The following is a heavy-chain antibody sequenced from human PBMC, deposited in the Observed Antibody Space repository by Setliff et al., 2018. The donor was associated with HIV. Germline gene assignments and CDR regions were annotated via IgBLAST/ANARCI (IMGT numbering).Heavy chain of an antibody. CDR1: GGSISSGDYY. D-gene: IGHD1-1*01. J-gene: IGHJ4*02. V-gene: IGHV4-61*03. CDR3: AQLGMVDDFDY. CDR2: INHSGRT. Sequence: SETLSLTCTVSGGSISSGDYYWSWIRQSPGKGLEWIGEINHSGRTKYSPSLKSRVTISVDTSKNHFSLKLRSVTAANTAVYYCAQLGMVDDFDYWGQGTLVTVSS.